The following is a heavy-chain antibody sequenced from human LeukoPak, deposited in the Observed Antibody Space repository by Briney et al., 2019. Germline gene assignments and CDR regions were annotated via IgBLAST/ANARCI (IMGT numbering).Heavy chain of an antibody. CDR3: ARAGSAAAGNFDY. CDR2: IWYDGSNK. J-gene: IGHJ4*02. V-gene: IGHV3-33*01. CDR1: GFTFSSYG. Sequence: GGSLRLSCAASGFTFSSYGMHWVRQAPGKGLEWVAVIWYDGSNKYYADSVKGRFTISRDNSKNTLYLQMNSLRAEGTAVYYCARAGSAAAGNFDYWGQGTLVTVS. D-gene: IGHD6-13*01.